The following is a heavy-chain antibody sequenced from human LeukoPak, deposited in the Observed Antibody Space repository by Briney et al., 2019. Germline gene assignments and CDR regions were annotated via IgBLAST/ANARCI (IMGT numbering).Heavy chain of an antibody. CDR2: IYYSGST. V-gene: IGHV4-30-4*07. Sequence: SETLSLTCAVSGGSISSGGYSWSWIRQPPGKGLEWIGYIYYSGSTYYNPSLKSRVTISVDTSKNQFSLKLSSVTAADSAVYYCAIHDYGGNSDYWGQGTLVTVSS. D-gene: IGHD4-23*01. CDR1: GGSISSGGYS. CDR3: AIHDYGGNSDY. J-gene: IGHJ4*02.